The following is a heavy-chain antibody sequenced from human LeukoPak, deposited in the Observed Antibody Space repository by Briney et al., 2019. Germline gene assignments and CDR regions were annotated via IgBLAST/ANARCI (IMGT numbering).Heavy chain of an antibody. D-gene: IGHD3-3*01. CDR3: ARSTLRFLEWDESYYYMDV. CDR1: GFTFSSCW. CDR2: IKQDGSEK. Sequence: GGSLRLSCAASGFTFSSCWMSWVRQAPGKGLEWVANIKQDGSEKYYVDSVKGRFTISRDNAKNSLYLQMNSLRAEDTAVYYCARSTLRFLEWDESYYYMDVWGKGTTVTVSS. V-gene: IGHV3-7*01. J-gene: IGHJ6*03.